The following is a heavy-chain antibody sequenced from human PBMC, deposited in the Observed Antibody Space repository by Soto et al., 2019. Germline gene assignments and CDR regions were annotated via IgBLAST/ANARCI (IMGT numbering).Heavy chain of an antibody. CDR1: GFAFSTYG. CDR2: IWHYGCNK. Sequence: QVQLVESGGGVVQSGRSLRLSCAASGFAFSTYGMHWVRQAPGKGLEWVAMIWHYGCNKYYADSVKGRFTISRDNSKNTLYLQMNRPRAEDTSVYSCANELDWLLAFDYWGQGTLVTVSS. CDR3: ANELDWLLAFDY. D-gene: IGHD3-9*01. J-gene: IGHJ4*02. V-gene: IGHV3-33*06.